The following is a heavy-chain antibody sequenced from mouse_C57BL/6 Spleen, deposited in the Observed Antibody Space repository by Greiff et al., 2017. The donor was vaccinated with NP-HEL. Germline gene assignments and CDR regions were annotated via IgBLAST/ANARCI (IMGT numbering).Heavy chain of an antibody. CDR3: ARDYGRRFDY. J-gene: IGHJ2*01. V-gene: IGHV1-69*01. CDR2: IDPSDSYT. Sequence: VQLQQSGAELVMPGASVKLSCKASGYTFTSYWMHWVKQRPGQGLEWIGEIDPSDSYTNYNQKFKGKSTLTVDKSSSTAYMQLSSLTSEDSAVYYCARDYGRRFDYWGQGTTLTVSS. D-gene: IGHD1-1*01. CDR1: GYTFTSYW.